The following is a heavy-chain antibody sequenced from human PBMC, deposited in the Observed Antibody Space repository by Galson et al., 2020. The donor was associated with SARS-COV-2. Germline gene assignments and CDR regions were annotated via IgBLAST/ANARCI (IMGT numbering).Heavy chain of an antibody. D-gene: IGHD6-13*01. CDR2: TSDHGGSK. CDR1: GFTFSRHA. Sequence: GGSLRLSCAASGFTFSRHAMHWVRQSPGKGLEWVAVTSDHGGSKFYADSVKGRFTISRDNSNNTLFLEMNSLTSEDTAVYYCARDVPAAGLFDYWGQGTLVTVSS. V-gene: IGHV3-30-3*01. CDR3: ARDVPAAGLFDY. J-gene: IGHJ4*02.